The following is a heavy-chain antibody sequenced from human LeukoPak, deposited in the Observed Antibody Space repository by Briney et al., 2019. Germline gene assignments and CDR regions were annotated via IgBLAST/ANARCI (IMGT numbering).Heavy chain of an antibody. CDR1: GGTVSRYP. Sequence: GSSVKVSCKASGGTVSRYPISWVRQAPGQGLEWMGGIIPIFGTANYAQKFQGRVTITADESTSTAYMELNSLRAEDTAVYYCARDLLRLLWFGELSSAPNYYYYYMDVWGKGTTVTVSS. CDR2: IIPIFGTA. D-gene: IGHD3-10*01. CDR3: ARDLLRLLWFGELSSAPNYYYYYMDV. V-gene: IGHV1-69*01. J-gene: IGHJ6*03.